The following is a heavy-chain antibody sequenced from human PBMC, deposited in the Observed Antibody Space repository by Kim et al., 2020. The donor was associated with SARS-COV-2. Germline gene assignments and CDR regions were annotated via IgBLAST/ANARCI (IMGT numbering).Heavy chain of an antibody. V-gene: IGHV4-59*11. CDR3: ARGNCSGGTCLAPNYYGMDV. J-gene: IGHJ6*02. CDR2: IYYSGSS. D-gene: IGHD2-15*01. Sequence: SETLSLTCTVSCGSISSHYWSWIRQPPGKGLEWIGHIYYSGSSNYNPSLKSRVTISVDTSKNQFSLKLSSVTAADTAMYYCARGNCSGGTCLAPNYYGMDVWGQGTTVTVSS. CDR1: CGSISSHY.